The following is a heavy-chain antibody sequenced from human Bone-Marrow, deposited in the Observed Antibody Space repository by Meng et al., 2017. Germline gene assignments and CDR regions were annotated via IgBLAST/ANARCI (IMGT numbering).Heavy chain of an antibody. V-gene: IGHV4-38-2*01. J-gene: IGHJ4*02. CDR2: IFRSGTT. Sequence: SETLSLTCAVSGYSISSGYYWGWIRQSPGKGLEWIGSIFRSGTTSYNPSLMSRVTTSIDTSKNQFSLKLSSVTATDTAVYYCARVHGDSSDGSEGDYFDYWGQGTLVTVSS. D-gene: IGHD6-19*01. CDR3: ARVHGDSSDGSEGDYFDY. CDR1: GYSISSGYY.